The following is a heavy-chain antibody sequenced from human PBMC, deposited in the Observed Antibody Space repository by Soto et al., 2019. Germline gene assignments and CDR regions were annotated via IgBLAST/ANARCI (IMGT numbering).Heavy chain of an antibody. V-gene: IGHV4-30-4*01. CDR2: IYYSGST. J-gene: IGHJ4*02. CDR1: GGSISSGDYY. Sequence: QVQLQESGPGLVKPSQTLSLTCTVSGGSISSGDYYWSWIRQPPGKGLEWIGYIYYSGSTYYNPSLKSRVTISVDTSKNHFSLKLSSVTAADTAVYYCATSPDFWSGYHQFLYWGQGTLVTVSS. CDR3: ATSPDFWSGYHQFLY. D-gene: IGHD3-3*01.